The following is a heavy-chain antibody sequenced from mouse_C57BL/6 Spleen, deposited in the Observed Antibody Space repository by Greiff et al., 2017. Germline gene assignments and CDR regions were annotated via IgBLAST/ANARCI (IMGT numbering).Heavy chain of an antibody. CDR1: GYSITSGYD. D-gene: IGHD2-5*01. CDR2: ISYSGST. J-gene: IGHJ1*03. CDR3: ARGYSNFKGYFDV. V-gene: IGHV3-1*01. Sequence: VQLKQPGPGMVKPSQSLSLTCTVTGYSITSGYDWHWIRHFPGNKLEWMGYISYSGSTNYNPSLKSRISITHDTSKNHFFLKLNSVTTEDTATYCCARGYSNFKGYFDVWGTGTTGTVSS.